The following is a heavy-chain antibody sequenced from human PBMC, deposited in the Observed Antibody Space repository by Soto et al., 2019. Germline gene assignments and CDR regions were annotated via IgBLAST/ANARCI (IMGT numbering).Heavy chain of an antibody. V-gene: IGHV4-4*07. CDR2: IYNSGTT. Sequence: PSETLSLTCSVFGGSISIYYWSWIRQPAGKGLEWIGRIYNSGTTNYNPSLESRVTMSVDPSKNQISLKLSSATAADTAIYYCARGPYCGDECYFAYWGQGTLVTVSS. J-gene: IGHJ4*02. CDR3: ARGPYCGDECYFAY. D-gene: IGHD2-21*01. CDR1: GGSISIYY.